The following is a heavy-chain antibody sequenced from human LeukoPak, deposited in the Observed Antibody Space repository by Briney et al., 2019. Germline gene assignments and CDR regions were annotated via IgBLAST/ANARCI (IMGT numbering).Heavy chain of an antibody. CDR3: AREGDDSSGYHPDGFDY. D-gene: IGHD3-22*01. J-gene: IGHJ4*02. CDR2: INWNGGST. Sequence: GGSLRLSCTASGFTFGDYGMSWVRQAPGKGLEWVSGINWNGGSTGYADSVKGRFTISRDNAKNSLYLQMNSLRAEDTAVYYCAREGDDSSGYHPDGFDYWGQGTLVTVSS. V-gene: IGHV3-20*04. CDR1: GFTFGDYG.